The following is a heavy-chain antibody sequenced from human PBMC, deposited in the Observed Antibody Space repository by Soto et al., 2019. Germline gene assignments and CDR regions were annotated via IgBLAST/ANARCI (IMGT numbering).Heavy chain of an antibody. CDR3: TNGVSYNTIDF. J-gene: IGHJ6*02. D-gene: IGHD1-1*01. V-gene: IGHV3-9*01. CDR2: ISWNSRSI. Sequence: EVQLVESGGGLVEPGRSLRLCCAASGFTFDDYAMPWVRQAPGKGLEWVSSISWNSRSIGYADSVKGRFTISRDNAKNSLSLQMNSLTVEDTALYSCTNGVSYNTIDFWGQGTTVTVSS. CDR1: GFTFDDYA.